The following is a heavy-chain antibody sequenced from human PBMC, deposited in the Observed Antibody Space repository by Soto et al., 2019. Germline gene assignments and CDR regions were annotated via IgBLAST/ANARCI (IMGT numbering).Heavy chain of an antibody. V-gene: IGHV4-31*03. Sequence: SETLALTCTVSGGSISSGGYYWSWIRQHPGKGLEWIGYIYYSGSTYYNPSLKSRVTISVDTSKNQFSLKLSSVTAADTAVYYCARDGVAAAGYYYYGMDVWGQGTTVTVSS. CDR3: ARDGVAAAGYYYYGMDV. D-gene: IGHD6-13*01. J-gene: IGHJ6*02. CDR2: IYYSGST. CDR1: GGSISSGGYY.